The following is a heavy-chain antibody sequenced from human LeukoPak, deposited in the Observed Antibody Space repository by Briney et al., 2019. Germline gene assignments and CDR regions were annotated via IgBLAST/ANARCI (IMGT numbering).Heavy chain of an antibody. Sequence: LSETLSLTCTVSGGSISPYSWSWIRQPPGKRLEWIGYISYSGNTDYNPSLKSRVTISLDTSKNQFSLKLSSVTGADTAVYYCARSRLFGVITPLYYWGQGILVIVSS. CDR2: ISYSGNT. J-gene: IGHJ4*02. D-gene: IGHD3-3*01. CDR1: GGSISPYS. CDR3: ARSRLFGVITPLYY. V-gene: IGHV4-59*01.